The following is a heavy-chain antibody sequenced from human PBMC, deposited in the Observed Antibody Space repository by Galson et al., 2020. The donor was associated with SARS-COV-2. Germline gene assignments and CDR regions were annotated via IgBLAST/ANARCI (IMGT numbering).Heavy chain of an antibody. CDR1: GYTFTRHY. CDR3: ARVGATRAYYYYGMDV. V-gene: IGHV1-46*01. J-gene: IGHJ6*02. Sequence: GESLKISCKASGYTFTRHYMHWVRQAPGQGLEWLGIINPSGGSTSYAQKFQGRVTMTRDTSTSTVYMELSSLRSEDTAVYYCARVGATRAYYYYGMDVWGQGTTVTVSS. CDR2: INPSGGST. D-gene: IGHD1-26*01.